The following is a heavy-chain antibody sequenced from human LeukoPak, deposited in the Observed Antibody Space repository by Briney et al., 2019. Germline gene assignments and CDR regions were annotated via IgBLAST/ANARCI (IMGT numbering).Heavy chain of an antibody. V-gene: IGHV3-23*01. CDR3: ARSLSMVRGLMGWYFDL. J-gene: IGHJ2*01. CDR2: ISGSGGST. CDR1: GFTFSSYT. Sequence: GGSLRLSCAASGFTFSSYTMSWVRQAPGKGLEWVSAISGSGGSTYYADSVKGRFTISRDNSKNTLYLQMNSLRAEDTAVYYCARSLSMVRGLMGWYFDLWGRGTLVTVSS. D-gene: IGHD3-10*01.